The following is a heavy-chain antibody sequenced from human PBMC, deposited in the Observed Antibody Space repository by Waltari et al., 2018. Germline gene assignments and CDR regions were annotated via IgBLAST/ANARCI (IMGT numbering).Heavy chain of an antibody. Sequence: QVQLVQSGAEVKNPGASVKLSCKTSGYTFRNYDVSWVGQAPGRGLEWMGWMNPNSGNLGFAQGFQGRVMCTADTSTTTAYMELTNLRSDDTAIYFCARAVRYQLLSDFWGQGTLVTVSS. CDR2: MNPNSGNL. V-gene: IGHV1-8*03. CDR1: GYTFRNYD. J-gene: IGHJ4*02. CDR3: ARAVRYQLLSDF. D-gene: IGHD2-2*01.